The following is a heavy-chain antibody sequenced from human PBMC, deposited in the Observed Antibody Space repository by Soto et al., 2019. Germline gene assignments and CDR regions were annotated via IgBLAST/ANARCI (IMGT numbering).Heavy chain of an antibody. V-gene: IGHV1-8*01. J-gene: IGHJ6*02. Sequence: QVQLVQSGAEVKKPGASVKVSCKASGYTFTSYDINWARQATGQGLEWMGWMNPNSGNTGYAQKFQGRVTMTRNTSISTAYMELSSLRSEDTAVYYCARQGDYDFWSGYRNYYYYGMDVWGQGTTVTVSS. CDR1: GYTFTSYD. CDR2: MNPNSGNT. D-gene: IGHD3-3*01. CDR3: ARQGDYDFWSGYRNYYYYGMDV.